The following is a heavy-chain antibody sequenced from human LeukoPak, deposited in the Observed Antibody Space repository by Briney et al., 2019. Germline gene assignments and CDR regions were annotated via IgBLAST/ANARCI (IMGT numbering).Heavy chain of an antibody. V-gene: IGHV4-59*12. D-gene: IGHD1-1*01. CDR3: ARDRGTWNDDGFDY. CDR1: GGSISSYY. Sequence: SETLSLTCTVTGGSISSYYWSWIRQPPGKGLEWIGYIYYSGSTNYNPSLKSRVTISVDTSKNQFSLKLSSVTAADTAVYYCARDRGTWNDDGFDYWGQGTLVTVSS. CDR2: IYYSGST. J-gene: IGHJ4*02.